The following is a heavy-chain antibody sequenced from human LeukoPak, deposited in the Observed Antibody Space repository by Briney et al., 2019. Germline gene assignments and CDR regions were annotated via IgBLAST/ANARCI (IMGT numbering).Heavy chain of an antibody. V-gene: IGHV3-43*01. CDR1: GFTFDDCI. J-gene: IGHJ3*02. D-gene: IGHD3-22*01. Sequence: GGSLRLSCAASGFTFDDCIMHWVRQAPGKGLEWVSLVSWDGDTTYYADSVKGRFTISRDNSKNSLYLQMNSLRTEDTALYYCAKARGLIGGAFDIWGQGTMVTVSS. CDR2: VSWDGDTT. CDR3: AKARGLIGGAFDI.